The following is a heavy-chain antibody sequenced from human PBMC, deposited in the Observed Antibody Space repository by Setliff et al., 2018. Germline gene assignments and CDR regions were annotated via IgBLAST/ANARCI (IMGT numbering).Heavy chain of an antibody. CDR2: ISPSGST. Sequence: PSETLSLTCTVSGDSVSRSYWGWMRQPPGKGLEWIGYISPSGSTTYNPSVKSRVTISLDTSKNHFSLKLDSVTAADTALYYCARSPSSGAYWNPRPFYSDYWARGTLVTVSS. CDR1: GDSVSRSY. D-gene: IGHD1-26*01. CDR3: ARSPSSGAYWNPRPFYSDY. J-gene: IGHJ4*02. V-gene: IGHV4-4*08.